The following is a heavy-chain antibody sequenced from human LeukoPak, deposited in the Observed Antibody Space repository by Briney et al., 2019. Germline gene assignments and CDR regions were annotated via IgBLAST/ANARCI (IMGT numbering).Heavy chain of an antibody. D-gene: IGHD5-18*01. CDR1: GGSFSGYY. J-gene: IGHJ4*02. Sequence: SETLSLTCAVYGGSFSGYYWSWIRQPPGKGLEWIGEINHSGSTNYNPSLKSRVTISVDTSKNQFSLKLSSVTAADTAVYYCAGGKAMVTVDYWGQETLVTVPS. V-gene: IGHV4-34*01. CDR2: INHSGST. CDR3: AGGKAMVTVDY.